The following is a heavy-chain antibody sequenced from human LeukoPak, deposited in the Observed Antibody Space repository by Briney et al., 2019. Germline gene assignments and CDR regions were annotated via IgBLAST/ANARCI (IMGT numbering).Heavy chain of an antibody. Sequence: GGSLSLSCAASGFIFSSYAMGWVRQAPGKGLEWVSTVSGSGYSTYYADSVKGRFTISRDNSKNTLYLQMNSLRAEDTAVYYCAKVDSATHKNAFDIWGQGTMVTVSS. CDR2: VSGSGYST. J-gene: IGHJ3*02. V-gene: IGHV3-23*01. CDR1: GFIFSSYA. D-gene: IGHD1-1*01. CDR3: AKVDSATHKNAFDI.